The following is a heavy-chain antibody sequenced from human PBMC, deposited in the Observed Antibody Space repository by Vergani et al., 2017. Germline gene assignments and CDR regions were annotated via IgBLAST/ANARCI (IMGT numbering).Heavy chain of an antibody. CDR2: INHSGST. D-gene: IGHD3-3*01. J-gene: IGHJ6*03. CDR3: ARVQELYDFXSGYRVRYYYYMDV. Sequence: QVQLQESGPGLLKPSETLSLTCAVYGGSFSGYYWSWIRQPPGKGLEWIGEINHSGSTNYNPSLKSRVTISVDTSKNQFSLKLSSVTAADTAVYYCARVQELYDFXSGYRVRYYYYMDVWGKGTTVTVSS. V-gene: IGHV4-34*01. CDR1: GGSFSGYY.